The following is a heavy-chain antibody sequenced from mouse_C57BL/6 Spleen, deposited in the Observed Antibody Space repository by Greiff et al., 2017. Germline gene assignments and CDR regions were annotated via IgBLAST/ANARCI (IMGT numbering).Heavy chain of an antibody. Sequence: QVQLQQSGAELVKPGASVKLSCKASGYTFTSYWMHWVKQRPGQGLEWIGMIHPNSGSTNYNEKFKSKATLTVDKSSSTAYMQLSSLTSEDSAVYYCAREVATDFDVWGTGTTVTVSS. J-gene: IGHJ1*03. CDR1: GYTFTSYW. V-gene: IGHV1-64*01. CDR2: IHPNSGST. D-gene: IGHD1-1*02. CDR3: AREVATDFDV.